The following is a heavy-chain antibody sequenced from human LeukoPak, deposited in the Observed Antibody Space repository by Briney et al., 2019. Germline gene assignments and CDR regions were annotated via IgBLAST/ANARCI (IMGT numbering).Heavy chain of an antibody. CDR1: GFAFSNYW. D-gene: IGHD6-6*01. CDR2: INSDGSST. V-gene: IGHV3-74*01. J-gene: IGHJ4*02. Sequence: GGSLRLSCAASGFAFSNYWMHWFRQAPGKGLVWVSHINSDGSSTTYADSVKGRFTISRDNAKNTLYLQMNSLRAEDTAVYYCVRDRSGSSSVYWGQGTLVTVSS. CDR3: VRDRSGSSSVY.